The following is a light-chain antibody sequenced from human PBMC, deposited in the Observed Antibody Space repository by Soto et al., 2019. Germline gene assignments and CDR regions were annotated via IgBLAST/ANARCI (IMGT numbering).Light chain of an antibody. Sequence: EIVLTQSPSTLSLSPGARATLSCRASQSVSSSYLAWYQQKPGQAPRLLIYGASSRATGIPDRFSGSGSGTDFTLTIIRLEPEDFAVYYCQQYGSSPPITFGQGTRLEIK. CDR2: GAS. CDR1: QSVSSSY. V-gene: IGKV3-20*01. CDR3: QQYGSSPPIT. J-gene: IGKJ5*01.